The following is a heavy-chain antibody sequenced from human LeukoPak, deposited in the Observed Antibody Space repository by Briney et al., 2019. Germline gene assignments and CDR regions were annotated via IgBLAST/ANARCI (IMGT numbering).Heavy chain of an antibody. CDR2: INPNSGST. J-gene: IGHJ5*02. CDR1: VYTFTRYY. CDR3: AREYSSGMYNWFDR. Sequence: SVKVSRKASVYTFTRYYLHWLRPPPGQGRAWMGWINPNSGSTNYAQKFQGRVTMTRDTSISTAYMEMSRLTSDDTAVYYCAREYSSGMYNWFDRWGQGALVTVSS. V-gene: IGHV1-2*02. D-gene: IGHD6-19*01.